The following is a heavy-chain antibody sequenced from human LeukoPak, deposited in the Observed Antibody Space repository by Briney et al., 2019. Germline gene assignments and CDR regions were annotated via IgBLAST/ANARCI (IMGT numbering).Heavy chain of an antibody. D-gene: IGHD6-19*01. J-gene: IGHJ3*02. Sequence: GGSLRLSRAASGFIFTTYWMTSARQPPREGLEWVANIKQDGSETYYVDSVKGRFTIYRDNTKNSLYLQIINLRAEDTAMYYCASSVFSFSGSQWDPFDIWGQGTMVTVSS. CDR1: GFIFTTYW. V-gene: IGHV3-7*03. CDR2: IKQDGSET. CDR3: ASSVFSFSGSQWDPFDI.